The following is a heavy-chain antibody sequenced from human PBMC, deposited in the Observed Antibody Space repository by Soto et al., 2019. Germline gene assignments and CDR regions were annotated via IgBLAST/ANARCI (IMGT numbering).Heavy chain of an antibody. V-gene: IGHV3-33*01. D-gene: IGHD1-26*01. Sequence: QVQLVESGGGVVQPGRSLRLSCAASGFTFSSYGMHWVRQAPGKGLEWVAVIWYDGSNKYYADSVKGRFTISRDNSKNTLYLQMNSLRAEDTAVYYCARDWGGATISIFDYWGQGTLVTVSS. J-gene: IGHJ4*02. CDR1: GFTFSSYG. CDR2: IWYDGSNK. CDR3: ARDWGGATISIFDY.